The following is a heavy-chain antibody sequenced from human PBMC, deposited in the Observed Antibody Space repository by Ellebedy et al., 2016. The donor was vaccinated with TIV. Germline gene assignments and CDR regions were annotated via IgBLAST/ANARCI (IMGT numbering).Heavy chain of an antibody. J-gene: IGHJ4*02. CDR1: GFTVSSNY. Sequence: GGSLRLSCAASGFTVSSNYMSWVRQAPGKGLEWVSGLSGSGVSTYYADSVKGRFTISRDNSKNTLFLQMNSPRADDTAVYYCARGYSYGYLDYWGQGTPVTVSS. CDR3: ARGYSYGYLDY. V-gene: IGHV3-66*02. CDR2: SGSGVST. D-gene: IGHD5-18*01.